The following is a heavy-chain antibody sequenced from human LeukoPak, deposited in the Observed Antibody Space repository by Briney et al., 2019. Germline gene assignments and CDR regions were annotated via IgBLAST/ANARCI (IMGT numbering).Heavy chain of an antibody. CDR1: GYTFTGHY. V-gene: IGHV1-2*02. Sequence: ASVKVSCKASGYTFTGHYMHWVRQAPGQGLEWMGWINPNSGGTNYAQKFQGRVTMTRDTSISTAYMELSRLRSDDTAVYYCARDKLSTVTKTPFDYWGQGTLVTVSS. CDR3: ARDKLSTVTKTPFDY. D-gene: IGHD4-17*01. CDR2: INPNSGGT. J-gene: IGHJ4*02.